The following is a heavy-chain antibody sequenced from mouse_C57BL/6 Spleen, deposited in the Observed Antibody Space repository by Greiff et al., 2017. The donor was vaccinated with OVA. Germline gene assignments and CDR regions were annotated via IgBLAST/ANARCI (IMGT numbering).Heavy chain of an antibody. D-gene: IGHD2-5*01. CDR2: FYPGSGSI. CDR1: GYTFTEYT. V-gene: IGHV1-62-2*01. CDR3: ARHEEGYSNWYFDV. J-gene: IGHJ1*03. Sequence: QVHVKQSGAELVKPGASVKLSCKASGYTFTEYTIHWVKQRSGQGLEWIGWFYPGSGSIKYNEKFKDKATLTADKSSSTVYLELSRLTSEDSAVYFCARHEEGYSNWYFDVWGTGTTVTVSS.